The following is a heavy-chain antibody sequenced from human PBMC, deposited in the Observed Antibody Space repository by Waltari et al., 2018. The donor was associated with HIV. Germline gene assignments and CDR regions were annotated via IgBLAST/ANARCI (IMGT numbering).Heavy chain of an antibody. V-gene: IGHV1-18*01. CDR3: AREVENLYVFDD. CDR1: GHNFVTSL. D-gene: IGHD1-1*01. J-gene: IGHJ4*02. Sequence: QIQLVQSGLEVKEPGASVRVSCKASGHNFVTSLIAWVRQDPGQGLEWMGWIRARNGKKVYSQKFQGRVTMTTDTSSTTFYLDLRSLTSDDTAVYFCAREVENLYVFDDWGQGTLVAVSS. CDR2: IRARNGKK.